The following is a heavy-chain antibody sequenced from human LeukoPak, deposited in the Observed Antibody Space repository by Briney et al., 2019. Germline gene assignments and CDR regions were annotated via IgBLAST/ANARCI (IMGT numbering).Heavy chain of an antibody. V-gene: IGHV3-15*01. Sequence: GGSLRLSCVVSGLTFSNAWMSWVRQAPGKGLEWVGRIKSKTDGGTTDYAAPVKGRFTISRDDSKNTLYLQMNSLKTEDTAVYYCTTDGYYDFWSGYYRSEDYWGQGTLVTVSS. CDR2: IKSKTDGGTT. CDR3: TTDGYYDFWSGYYRSEDY. CDR1: GLTFSNAW. J-gene: IGHJ4*02. D-gene: IGHD3-3*01.